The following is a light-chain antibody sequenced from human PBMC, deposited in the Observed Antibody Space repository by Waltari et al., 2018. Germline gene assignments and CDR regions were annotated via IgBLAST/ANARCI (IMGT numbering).Light chain of an antibody. Sequence: DIQLTQSPSFLSASVGDRVTITCRASQGISGFLAWYQQKLGKAPNLLIYTASTLQSGVPSRFSGSGSGTEFTLTISSLQPEDFATYYCQQLNSFPITFGQGTRLEIK. V-gene: IGKV1-9*01. CDR2: TAS. CDR3: QQLNSFPIT. J-gene: IGKJ5*01. CDR1: QGISGF.